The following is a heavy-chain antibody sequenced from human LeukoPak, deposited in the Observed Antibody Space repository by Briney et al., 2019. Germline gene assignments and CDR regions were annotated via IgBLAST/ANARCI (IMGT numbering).Heavy chain of an antibody. D-gene: IGHD4-23*01. CDR2: INSGDSTV. CDR3: ARDRGYSTFDY. Sequence: GGSLRLSCAASGFTFSDYYMSWIRQAPGKGLEWVSYINSGDSTVYYADSVKGRFTISRDNAKNSLYLQMSSLRVDDTAVYYCARDRGYSTFDYWGQGTLVTVSS. V-gene: IGHV3-11*04. CDR1: GFTFSDYY. J-gene: IGHJ4*02.